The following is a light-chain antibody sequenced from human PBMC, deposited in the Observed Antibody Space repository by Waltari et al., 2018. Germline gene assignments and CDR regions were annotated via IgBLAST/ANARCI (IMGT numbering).Light chain of an antibody. Sequence: WYQQPPGTAPKRMIHEVNNRPSGVPDRFSGSKSGNTASLTISGLQAEDEADYYCASYTSTNTFVFGGGTKLAVL. V-gene: IGLV2-18*02. CDR2: EVN. CDR3: ASYTSTNTFV. J-gene: IGLJ2*01.